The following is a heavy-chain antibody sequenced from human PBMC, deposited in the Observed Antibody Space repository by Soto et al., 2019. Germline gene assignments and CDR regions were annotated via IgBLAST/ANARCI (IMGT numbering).Heavy chain of an antibody. D-gene: IGHD5-18*01. CDR2: INPNSGGT. J-gene: IGHJ6*02. CDR3: ASYLQEYSYGKHYYYYYGMDV. V-gene: IGHV1-2*02. CDR1: GYTFTGYY. Sequence: GASVKVSCKASGYTFTGYYMHWVRQAPGQGLEWMGWINPNSGGTNYAQKFQGRVTMTRDTSISTAYMELSRLRSDDTAVYYCASYLQEYSYGKHYYYYYGMDVWGQGTTVTVSS.